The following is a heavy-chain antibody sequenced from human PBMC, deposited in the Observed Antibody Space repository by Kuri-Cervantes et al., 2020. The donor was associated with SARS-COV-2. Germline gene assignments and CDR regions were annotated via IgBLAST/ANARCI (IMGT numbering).Heavy chain of an antibody. V-gene: IGHV4-59*08. J-gene: IGHJ6*02. D-gene: IGHD6-13*01. CDR2: IYYSGST. CDR1: GGSISSYY. Sequence: SETLSLTCTVSGGSISSYYWSWIRQPPGKGLEWIGYIYYSGSTKYNPSLKSRVTISVDTSKNQFSLKLSSVTAADTAVYYCARVEGSSWNNYYYGMDVWGQGTTVTVSS. CDR3: ARVEGSSWNNYYYGMDV.